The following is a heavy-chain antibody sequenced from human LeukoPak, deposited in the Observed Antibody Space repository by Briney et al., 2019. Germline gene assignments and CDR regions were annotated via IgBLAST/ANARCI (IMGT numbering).Heavy chain of an antibody. D-gene: IGHD3-22*01. Sequence: PGGSLRLSCAASGFTFSNAWMSWVRQAPGKGREWVGRIKSKTDGGTTDYAAPVKGRFTISRDDSKNTLYLQMNSLKTEDTAVYYCTTCITMIVVLSEDFWGQGTLVTVSS. V-gene: IGHV3-15*01. J-gene: IGHJ4*02. CDR2: IKSKTDGGTT. CDR1: GFTFSNAW. CDR3: TTCITMIVVLSEDF.